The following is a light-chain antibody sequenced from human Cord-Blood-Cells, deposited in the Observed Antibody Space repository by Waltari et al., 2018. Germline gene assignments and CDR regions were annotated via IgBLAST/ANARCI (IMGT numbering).Light chain of an antibody. V-gene: IGLV2-23*01. J-gene: IGLJ2*01. Sequence: QSALTQPASVSGSPGQSITISCTGTRSDVGSYNPVSLYQQHPGKAPKHMIYEASKRPSVVSNRFTGSKSGNTASLTISGLQAEDEADYYCCSYAGSSTLAVFGGGTKLTVL. CDR3: CSYAGSSTLAV. CDR2: EAS. CDR1: RSDVGSYNP.